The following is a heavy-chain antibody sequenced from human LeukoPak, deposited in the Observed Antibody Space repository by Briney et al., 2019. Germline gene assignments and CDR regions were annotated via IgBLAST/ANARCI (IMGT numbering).Heavy chain of an antibody. D-gene: IGHD6-19*01. J-gene: IGHJ5*02. CDR1: GGSVSDYY. V-gene: IGHV4-59*02. Sequence: PSETLSLTCTISGGSVSDYYWSWIRQSPGKGLEWIGYIYYTGSTSYNPSLKSRVTISADTSKNEFSLKLNSVTAADTAVYYCAREAIMGQWLVWGPNWFDPWGQGTLVTVSS. CDR2: IYYTGST. CDR3: AREAIMGQWLVWGPNWFDP.